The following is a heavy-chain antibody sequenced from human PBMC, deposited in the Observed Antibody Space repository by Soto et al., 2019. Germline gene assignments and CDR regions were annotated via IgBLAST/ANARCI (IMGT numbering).Heavy chain of an antibody. J-gene: IGHJ6*02. CDR1: GGSISSYY. CDR3: ARDRSYYYGSGSRNYYYYGMDV. Sequence: SETLSLTCTVSGGSISSYYWSWIRQPPGKGLEWIGYIYYSGITNYNPSLKSRVTISVGTSKNQFSLKLSSVTAADTAVYYCARDRSYYYGSGSRNYYYYGMDVWGQGTTVTV. V-gene: IGHV4-59*01. CDR2: IYYSGIT. D-gene: IGHD3-10*01.